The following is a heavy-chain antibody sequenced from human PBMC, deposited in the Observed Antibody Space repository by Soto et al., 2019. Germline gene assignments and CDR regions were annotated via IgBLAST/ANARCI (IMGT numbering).Heavy chain of an antibody. CDR3: VCGIAAAGNVVY. CDR2: INSDGRST. CDR1: GFTFSSYL. J-gene: IGHJ4*02. D-gene: IGHD6-13*01. V-gene: IGHV3-74*01. Sequence: GGSLRLSCAASGFTFSSYLMHWVRQAPGKGLVWVSRINSDGRSTSYADSVKGRFTISRDNAKNTLYLQMNSLRAEDTAVYYCVCGIAAAGNVVYWGQGTLVTVS.